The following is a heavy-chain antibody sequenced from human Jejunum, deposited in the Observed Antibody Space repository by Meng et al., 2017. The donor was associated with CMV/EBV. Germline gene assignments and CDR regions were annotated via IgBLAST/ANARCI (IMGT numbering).Heavy chain of an antibody. J-gene: IGHJ4*02. CDR3: AKSPVRLADFDF. D-gene: IGHD6-6*01. V-gene: IGHV4-39*01. Sequence: SSGSTTNTRSYWGWIRQSPGKGLEWVGSIYYSGNTCYNPSLRSRVAMSVDSSGNQLSLRLTSVTAADTAVYYCAKSPVRLADFDFWGRGTLVTVSS. CDR1: SGSTTNTRSY. CDR2: IYYSGNT.